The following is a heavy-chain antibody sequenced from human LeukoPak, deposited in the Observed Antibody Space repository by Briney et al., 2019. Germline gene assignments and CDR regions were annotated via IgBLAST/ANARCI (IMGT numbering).Heavy chain of an antibody. J-gene: IGHJ4*02. CDR3: ARAGPVDNY. Sequence: ASVKVSCKASGYTFTGYYMHWVRQAPGQGLEWMGWMNPNSGNTGYAQKFQGRVTMTRNTSISTAYMELSSLRSEDTAVYYCARAGPVDNYWGQGTLVTVSS. CDR1: GYTFTGYY. V-gene: IGHV1-8*02. CDR2: MNPNSGNT. D-gene: IGHD7-27*01.